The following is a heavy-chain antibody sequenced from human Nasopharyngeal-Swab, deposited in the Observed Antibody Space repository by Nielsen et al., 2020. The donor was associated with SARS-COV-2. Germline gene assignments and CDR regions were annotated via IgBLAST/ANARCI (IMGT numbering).Heavy chain of an antibody. V-gene: IGHV3-23*01. CDR3: AKDPSAVMDV. Sequence: GGSLRLSCEASGFTFESYGMTWVRQAPGKGLEWVSTISGSGDNTHYADSVRGRFTISRDNSQRTVFLQMTSLRAEDTALYYCAKDPSAVMDVWGKGTTVIVSS. CDR2: ISGSGDNT. J-gene: IGHJ6*03. D-gene: IGHD6-19*01. CDR1: GFTFESYG.